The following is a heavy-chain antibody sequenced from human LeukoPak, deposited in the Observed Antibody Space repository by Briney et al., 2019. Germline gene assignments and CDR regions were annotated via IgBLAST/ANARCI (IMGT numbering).Heavy chain of an antibody. D-gene: IGHD4-17*01. J-gene: IGHJ5*02. CDR3: AKDQGVTTFNWFDP. CDR2: ISGSGGST. Sequence: GGSLTLSCTASGFTFSSYTNSWGRLPPGQGLGWVSAISGSGGSTYYADSVKGRFTISRDNSKNTLYLQMNSLRAEDTAVYYCAKDQGVTTFNWFDPWGQGTLVTVSS. CDR1: GFTFSSYT. V-gene: IGHV3-23*01.